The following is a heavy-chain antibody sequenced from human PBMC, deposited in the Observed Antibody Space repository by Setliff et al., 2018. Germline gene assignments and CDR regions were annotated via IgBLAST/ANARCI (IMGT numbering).Heavy chain of an antibody. V-gene: IGHV3-7*03. CDR3: ARGVAPIGYCTLGSCQGFDL. CDR2: INPHGSEK. CDR1: GLSYTNDW. D-gene: IGHD2-15*01. Sequence: PGGSLRLSCTASGLSYTNDWVSWVRQAPGKGLEWLASINPHGSEKYYADSVKGRFTISRDNAKRSLYLQLNSLRPEDTAFYYCARGVAPIGYCTLGSCQGFDLWGQGTLVTVSS. J-gene: IGHJ4*02.